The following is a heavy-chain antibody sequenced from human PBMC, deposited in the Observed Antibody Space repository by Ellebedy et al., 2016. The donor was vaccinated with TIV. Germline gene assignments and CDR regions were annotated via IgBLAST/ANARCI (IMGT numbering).Heavy chain of an antibody. CDR1: GFSLSTSGMC. V-gene: IGHV2-70*11. CDR3: ARVLYGDYANWFDP. CDR2: IGWDDDK. Sequence: SGPTLVKPTQTLTLTCTFSGFSLSTSGMCVSWIHQPPGKALEWLARIGWDDDKYYSTSLKTRLTISKDTSKNQVVLTMTNMDPVDSATYYCARVLYGDYANWFDPWGQGTLVTVSS. J-gene: IGHJ5*02. D-gene: IGHD4-17*01.